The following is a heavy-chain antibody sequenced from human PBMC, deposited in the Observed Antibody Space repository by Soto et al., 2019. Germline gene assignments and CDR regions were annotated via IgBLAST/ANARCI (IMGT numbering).Heavy chain of an antibody. CDR1: GGSISSGGYS. Sequence: QLQLQESGSGLVKPSQTLSLTCAVSGGSISSGGYSWSWIRQPPGKGLEWIGYMYHSGSTYYNPSLKSPVTIAMDRPKNQFSLKLSSVTAPDTAVYYCASVPAYWGQGILVTVPS. J-gene: IGHJ4*02. V-gene: IGHV4-30-2*01. D-gene: IGHD2-2*01. CDR3: ASVPAY. CDR2: MYHSGST.